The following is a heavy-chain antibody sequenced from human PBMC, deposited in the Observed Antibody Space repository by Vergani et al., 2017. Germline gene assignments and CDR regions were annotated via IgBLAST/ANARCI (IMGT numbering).Heavy chain of an antibody. D-gene: IGHD2-2*01. V-gene: IGHV1-46*01. CDR3: ASLIGYCSSTSCYPYYYGMDV. CDR2: INPSGGST. Sequence: QVQLVQSGAEVKKPGASVKVSCKASGYTFTSYYMHWVRQAPGQGLKWMGIINPSGGSTSYAQKFQGRVTMTRDTSTSTVYMELSSLRSEDTAVYYCASLIGYCSSTSCYPYYYGMDVWGQGTTVTVSS. CDR1: GYTFTSYY. J-gene: IGHJ6*02.